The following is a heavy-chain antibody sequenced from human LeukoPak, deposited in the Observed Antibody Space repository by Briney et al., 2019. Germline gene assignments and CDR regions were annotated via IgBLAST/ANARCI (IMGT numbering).Heavy chain of an antibody. D-gene: IGHD6-25*01. CDR1: GYTFTNYG. J-gene: IGHJ4*02. V-gene: IGHV1-18*01. CDR2: IGRNNGNT. CDR3: ARDRGDYYFDY. Sequence: SVKVSCKASGYTFTNYGITWVRQAPGQGLEWMGWIGRNNGNTKFAQKLQGRVTMTTDTSTTTAYMELRSLRSDDTAVYFCARDRGDYYFDYWGQGTLFSVSS.